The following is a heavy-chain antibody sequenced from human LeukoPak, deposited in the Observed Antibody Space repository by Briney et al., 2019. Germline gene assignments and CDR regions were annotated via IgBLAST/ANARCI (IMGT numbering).Heavy chain of an antibody. CDR3: ARDFSGKRLRWEGISAFDI. Sequence: GGSLRLSCAASRFTFSSYSMNWVRQAPGKGLEWVSSISSSGSTIYYADSVKGRFTISRDNAKNSLYLQMNSLRAEDTAVYYCARDFSGKRLRWEGISAFDIWGQGTMVTVSS. D-gene: IGHD4-23*01. V-gene: IGHV3-48*04. J-gene: IGHJ3*02. CDR2: ISSSGSTI. CDR1: RFTFSSYS.